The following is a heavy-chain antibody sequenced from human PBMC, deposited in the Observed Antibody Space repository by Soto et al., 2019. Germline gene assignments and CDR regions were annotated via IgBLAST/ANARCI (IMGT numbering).Heavy chain of an antibody. Sequence: QVQLVESGGGVVQPGRSLRLSCAASGFIFRNFGMHWVRRAPGKGLEWVAAISGDGNDKYYADSMKGRFTISRDNFNNTLYLQLNSLRPEATAVYHCVQGASTAHQPLDSWGQGVLVTVSS. V-gene: IGHV3-30*03. CDR3: VQGASTAHQPLDS. D-gene: IGHD1-26*01. CDR2: ISGDGNDK. CDR1: GFIFRNFG. J-gene: IGHJ4*02.